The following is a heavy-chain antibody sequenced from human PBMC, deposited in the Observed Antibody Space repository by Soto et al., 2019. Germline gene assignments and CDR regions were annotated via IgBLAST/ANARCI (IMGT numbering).Heavy chain of an antibody. CDR2: ISSSSSYT. J-gene: IGHJ4*02. CDR1: GFTFSDYY. Sequence: GGSLRLSCAASGFTFSDYYMSWIRQAPGKGLEWVSYISSSSSYTNYADSVKGRFTISRDNAKNSLYLQMNSLRAEDTAVYYCARSLLANYFDYWGQGTLVTVSS. V-gene: IGHV3-11*06. CDR3: ARSLLANYFDY.